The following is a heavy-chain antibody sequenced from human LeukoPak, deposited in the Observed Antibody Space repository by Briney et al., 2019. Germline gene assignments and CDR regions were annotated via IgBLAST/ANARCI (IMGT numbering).Heavy chain of an antibody. V-gene: IGHV4-59*01. CDR2: IYYSGST. Sequence: KPSATLSLTCTVSGGSISSYYWSWIRQPPGKGLEWIGYIYYSGSTNYNPSLKSRVTISVDTSKNQFSLKLSSVTAADTAVYYCARGDYDYGDLKYYYYYMDVWGKGTTVTVSS. CDR3: ARGDYDYGDLKYYYYYMDV. D-gene: IGHD4-17*01. J-gene: IGHJ6*03. CDR1: GGSISSYY.